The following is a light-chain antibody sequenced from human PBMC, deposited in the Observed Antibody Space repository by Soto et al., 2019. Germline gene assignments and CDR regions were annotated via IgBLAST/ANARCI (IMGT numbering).Light chain of an antibody. CDR3: QQYGRSPLLYT. J-gene: IGKJ2*01. CDR1: QSVTSNY. Sequence: EIVLTQSPGTLSLSPGEGATLSCRASQSVTSNYLAWYQQKPGQAPRLLIYGASTMAAGVPDRFSGSGSGTDFTLTITRLEPEDFAVYYCQQYGRSPLLYTFGQGTKLGVK. CDR2: GAS. V-gene: IGKV3-20*01.